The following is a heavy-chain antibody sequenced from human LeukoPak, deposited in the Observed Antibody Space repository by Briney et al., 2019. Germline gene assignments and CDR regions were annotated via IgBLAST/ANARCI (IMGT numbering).Heavy chain of an antibody. V-gene: IGHV1-18*01. CDR2: ISTQSGNT. J-gene: IGHJ4*02. CDR1: GYTLTSYG. CDR3: ARGAYGDK. D-gene: IGHD4-17*01. Sequence: ASVKVSCEASGYTLTSYGINWMRQAPGQGLEWMGWISTQSGNTNYAQKVQGRLTLTTDRSTNTAYTELRSLRSDDTAVYYCARGAYGDKWGQGTMVTVSS.